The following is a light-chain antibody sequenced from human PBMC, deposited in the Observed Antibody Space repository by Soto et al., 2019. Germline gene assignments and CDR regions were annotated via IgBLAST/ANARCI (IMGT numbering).Light chain of an antibody. Sequence: ERVLTRSPGTLYLSPGERATLSCRASQSVSSSYLAWYQQKPGQAPRLLIYGASSRATGIPDRFSGSGSGTDFTLTISRLEPEDFAVYYCQQYGSSLFTFGPGTKVDIK. CDR3: QQYGSSLFT. CDR2: GAS. J-gene: IGKJ3*01. V-gene: IGKV3-20*01. CDR1: QSVSSSY.